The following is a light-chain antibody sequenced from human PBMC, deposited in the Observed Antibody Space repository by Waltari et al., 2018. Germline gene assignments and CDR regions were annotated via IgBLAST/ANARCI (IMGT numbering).Light chain of an antibody. J-gene: IGLJ2*01. V-gene: IGLV2-23*02. CDR2: EVN. CDR3: CSYAGSNTVL. Sequence: QSALTHPAPVSGSPEQSFTISCTGTSTDVGGSILVSWYQQHPGKAPKLMISEVNERPSGVSIRFSGAKSGNTASLTISGLQAEDEADYYCCSYAGSNTVLFGGGTKLTVL. CDR1: STDVGGSIL.